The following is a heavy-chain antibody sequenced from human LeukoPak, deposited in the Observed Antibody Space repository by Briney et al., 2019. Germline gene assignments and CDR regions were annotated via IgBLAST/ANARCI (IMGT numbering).Heavy chain of an antibody. Sequence: SETLSLTCTASGGSISSSSYYWGWIRQPPGKGLERIGSIYYSGSTYYNPSLKSRVTISVDTSKNQFSLKLSSVTAADTAVYYCARRTRRFLEWLYDYWGQGTLVTVSS. J-gene: IGHJ4*02. CDR3: ARRTRRFLEWLYDY. CDR1: GGSISSSSYY. D-gene: IGHD3-3*01. V-gene: IGHV4-39*01. CDR2: IYYSGST.